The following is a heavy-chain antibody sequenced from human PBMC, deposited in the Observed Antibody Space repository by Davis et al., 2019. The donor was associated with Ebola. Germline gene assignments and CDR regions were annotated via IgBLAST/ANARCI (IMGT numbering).Heavy chain of an antibody. CDR1: GGSISSYY. CDR2: IYYSGST. CDR3: ARFIVLMVYAGFDY. V-gene: IGHV4-59*12. Sequence: SETLSLTCTVSGGSISSYYWSWIRQPPGKGLEWIGYIYYSGSTNYNPSLKSRVTISVDTSKNQFSLKLSSVTAADTAVYYCARFIVLMVYAGFDYWGQGTLVTVSS. J-gene: IGHJ4*02. D-gene: IGHD2-8*01.